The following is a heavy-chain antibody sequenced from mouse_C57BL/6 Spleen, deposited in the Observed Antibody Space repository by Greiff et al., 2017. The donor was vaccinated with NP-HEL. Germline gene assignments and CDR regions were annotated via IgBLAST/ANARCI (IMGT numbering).Heavy chain of an antibody. CDR1: GFTFTDYY. Sequence: EVQRVESGGGLVQPGGSLSLSCAASGFTFTDYYMSWVRQPPGKALEWLGFIRNKANGYTTEYSASVKGRFTISRDNSQSILYLQMNALRAEDSATYYCARWGTTVYWGQGTSVTVSS. CDR2: IRNKANGYTT. CDR3: ARWGTTVY. V-gene: IGHV7-3*01. J-gene: IGHJ4*01.